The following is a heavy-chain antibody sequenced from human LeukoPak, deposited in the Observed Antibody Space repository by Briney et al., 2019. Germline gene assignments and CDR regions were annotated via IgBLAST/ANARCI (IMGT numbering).Heavy chain of an antibody. Sequence: GGSLRLSCAASGFTFSIYAMSWVRQAPGKGLEWVSAISGSGGYTYSADSVKGRFTISRDNSKNTLYLQMKSLRAEDTAVYYCAKDRSQWLVWDKYYFDYWGQGTLVTVSS. CDR1: GFTFSIYA. CDR2: ISGSGGYT. V-gene: IGHV3-23*01. D-gene: IGHD6-19*01. CDR3: AKDRSQWLVWDKYYFDY. J-gene: IGHJ4*02.